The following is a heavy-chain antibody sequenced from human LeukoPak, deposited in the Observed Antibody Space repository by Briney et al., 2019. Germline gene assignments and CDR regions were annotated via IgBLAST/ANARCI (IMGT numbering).Heavy chain of an antibody. Sequence: GGSLRLSCEASGFTFSDYSMTWVRQAPGEGLEWLSYITSTSDTIYYADSVKGRFTSSRDNAKNSVYLQMNSLRAEDTAVYYCARSSGYPYFDYWGQGTLVTVSS. V-gene: IGHV3-48*01. CDR2: ITSTSDTI. CDR3: ARSSGYPYFDY. CDR1: GFTFSDYS. J-gene: IGHJ4*02. D-gene: IGHD3-22*01.